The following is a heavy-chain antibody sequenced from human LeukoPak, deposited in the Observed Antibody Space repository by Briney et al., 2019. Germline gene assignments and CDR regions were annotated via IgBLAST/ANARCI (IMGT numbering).Heavy chain of an antibody. D-gene: IGHD3-16*02. CDR2: IIPIFGTA. J-gene: IGHJ3*02. V-gene: IGHV1-69*13. CDR1: GYTFTSYY. CDR3: ARDSTNDYVWGSYRYGPVGI. Sequence: SVKVSCKASGYTFTSYYMHWVRQAPGQGLEWMGGIIPIFGTANYAQKFQGRVTITADESTSTAYMELSSLRSEDTAVYYCARDSTNDYVWGSYRYGPVGIWGQGTMVTVSS.